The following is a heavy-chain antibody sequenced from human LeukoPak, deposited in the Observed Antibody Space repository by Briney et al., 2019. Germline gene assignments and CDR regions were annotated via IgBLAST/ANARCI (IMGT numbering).Heavy chain of an antibody. Sequence: SETLSLTCTVPGGSISSYCWSWIRQPPGKGLEWIGYIYHSGSTNYNPSLKSRVTISVDTSKNQFSLKLSSVTAADTAVYYCARAGGGTYYDFWSGPPTFDYWGQGTLVTVSS. CDR3: ARAGGGTYYDFWSGPPTFDY. D-gene: IGHD3-3*01. CDR2: IYHSGST. J-gene: IGHJ4*02. CDR1: GGSISSYC. V-gene: IGHV4-59*01.